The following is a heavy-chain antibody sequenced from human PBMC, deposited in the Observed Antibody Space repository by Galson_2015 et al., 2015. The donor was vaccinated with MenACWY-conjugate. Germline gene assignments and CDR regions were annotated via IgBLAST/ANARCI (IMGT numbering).Heavy chain of an antibody. D-gene: IGHD6-13*01. V-gene: IGHV5-51*01. CDR1: GYGFNSYW. J-gene: IGHJ5*02. CDR3: ARYPHSVAAGGTNWFDP. Sequence: QSGAEVKKPGESLKISCKGVGYGFNSYWIGWVRQMPGKGLEWMGNIYPADSDTRYSPPFEGHVSISVDTSISTAYLQWSSLKASDTAMYYCARYPHSVAAGGTNWFDPWGQGTLVTVSS. CDR2: IYPADSDT.